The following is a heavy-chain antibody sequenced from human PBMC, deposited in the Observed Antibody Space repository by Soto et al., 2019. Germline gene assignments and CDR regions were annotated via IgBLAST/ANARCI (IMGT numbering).Heavy chain of an antibody. CDR2: IYYSGST. J-gene: IGHJ4*02. D-gene: IGHD4-17*01. V-gene: IGHV4-59*01. CDR3: ASSSPVTIDY. CDR1: GGSISSYY. Sequence: QVQLQEPGPGLVKPSETLSLTCTVSGGSISSYYWSWIRQPPGKGLEWIGYIYYSGSTNYNPSLKSRVTISVDASKNQFSLKLSSVTAADTAVYYCASSSPVTIDYWGQGTLVTVSS.